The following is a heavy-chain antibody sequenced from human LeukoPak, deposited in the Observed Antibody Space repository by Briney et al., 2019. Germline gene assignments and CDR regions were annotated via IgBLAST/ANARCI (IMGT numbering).Heavy chain of an antibody. CDR2: RTSSTTI. CDR1: GFSISDYY. V-gene: IGHV3-69-1*01. J-gene: IGHJ3*02. Sequence: PGGVPGLSCAASGFSISDYYLSRGRPAPGEGGGWGCTRTSSTTIYYADSVKGRFTISRDNAKNSLFLQMNSLRDEDTAVYSCARAQTMLWEFDAFNIWGRGTKVTVSS. CDR3: ARAQTMLWEFDAFNI. D-gene: IGHD3-10*01.